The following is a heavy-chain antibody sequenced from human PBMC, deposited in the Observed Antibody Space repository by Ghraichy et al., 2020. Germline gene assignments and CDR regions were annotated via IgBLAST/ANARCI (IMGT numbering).Heavy chain of an antibody. Sequence: SQTLSLTCAVYGGSFSGYYWSWIRQPPGKGLEWIGEINHSGSTNYNPSLKSRVTISVDTSKNQFSLKLSSVTAADTAVYYCARGYREIAVAAYYPMRASKTFDYWGQGTLVTVSS. CDR1: GGSFSGYY. J-gene: IGHJ4*02. CDR2: INHSGST. CDR3: ARGYREIAVAAYYPMRASKTFDY. V-gene: IGHV4-34*01. D-gene: IGHD6-19*01.